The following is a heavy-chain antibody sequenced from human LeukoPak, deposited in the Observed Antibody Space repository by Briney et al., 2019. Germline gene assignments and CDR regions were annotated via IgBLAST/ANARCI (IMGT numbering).Heavy chain of an antibody. CDR2: IFYRGST. J-gene: IGHJ4*02. D-gene: IGHD3-22*01. Sequence: SETLSLTCTVSDGSINTPNYYWGWIRQPPGKGLEWIGNIFYRGSTYYGPSLKSRVTISVDTSKNQSSLKLSSVTAADTAVYYCARHRGYYDSRGDGYYFDFWGQGTLVTVSS. V-gene: IGHV4-39*01. CDR3: ARHRGYYDSRGDGYYFDF. CDR1: DGSINTPNYY.